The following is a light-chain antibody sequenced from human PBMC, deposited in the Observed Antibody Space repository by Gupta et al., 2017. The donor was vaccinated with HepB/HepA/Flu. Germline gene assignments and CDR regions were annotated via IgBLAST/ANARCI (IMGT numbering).Light chain of an antibody. J-gene: IGKJ1*01. Sequence: EIVLTQSPGTLSLSPGERATLSCRASQSVSSSHLAWYQQKPGQAPRLLIFGTSSRATGIPDRFSGSGSGTDFTLTISKLEPEDFAVYYCQQYDSSPPMWTFGQGTKVEIK. V-gene: IGKV3-20*01. CDR3: QQYDSSPPMWT. CDR2: GTS. CDR1: QSVSSSH.